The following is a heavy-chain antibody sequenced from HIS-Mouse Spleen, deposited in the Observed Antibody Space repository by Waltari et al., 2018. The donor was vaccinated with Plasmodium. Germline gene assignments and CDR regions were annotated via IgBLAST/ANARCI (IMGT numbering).Heavy chain of an antibody. J-gene: IGHJ4*02. V-gene: IGHV3-30*18. CDR3: AKDRRSSSWYVDY. Sequence: QVQLVESGGGVVQPGRSLRLSCAASGFTFSSYGMHWVRQAPGKGLEWVAVISYDGSNKYYADSVKGRFTISRDNSKNTLYLQMNSLGAEDTAVYYCAKDRRSSSWYVDYWGQGTLVTVSS. CDR1: GFTFSSYG. D-gene: IGHD6-13*01. CDR2: ISYDGSNK.